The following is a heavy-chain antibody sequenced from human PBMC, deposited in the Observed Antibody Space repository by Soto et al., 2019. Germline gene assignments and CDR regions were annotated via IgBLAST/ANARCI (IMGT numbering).Heavy chain of an antibody. CDR2: IRSKVYGGTS. D-gene: IGHD3-3*02. CDR1: GLTFGDFA. CDR3: ARSLFLASTDTEPFDY. J-gene: IGHJ4*02. Sequence: GGSLRLSCSASGLTFGDFAMSWFRQAPGKGLEWIAFIRSKVYGGTSEYAASVKGRFTISRDDSKTMVYLQMNSLKNEDTAMYYCARSLFLASTDTEPFDYRGQGALVTVSS. V-gene: IGHV3-49*03.